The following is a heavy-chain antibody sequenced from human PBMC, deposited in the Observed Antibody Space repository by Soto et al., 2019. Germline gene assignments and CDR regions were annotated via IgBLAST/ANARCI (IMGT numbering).Heavy chain of an antibody. CDR2: INHSGST. CDR3: ARVGGITTTDGAFDI. CDR1: GGSFSGYY. J-gene: IGHJ3*02. Sequence: SETLSLTCAVYGGSFSGYYWSWIRQPPGKGLEWIGEINHSGSTNYNPSVKSRFTISVDTSKNQFSLKLSSVTAADTAVYYCARVGGITTTDGAFDIWGQGTMVTVSS. V-gene: IGHV4-34*01. D-gene: IGHD4-4*01.